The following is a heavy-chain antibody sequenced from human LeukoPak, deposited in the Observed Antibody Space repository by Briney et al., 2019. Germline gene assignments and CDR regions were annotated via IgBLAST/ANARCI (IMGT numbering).Heavy chain of an antibody. V-gene: IGHV3-23*01. D-gene: IGHD5-18*01. Sequence: GGSLRLSCAASEFTFSSYAMSWVRQAPGKGLEWVSTISGSGGSTYYADSVKGRFTISRDNSKNTLYLQMNSLRAEDTAVHYCAKGPPQLYIYTHAGFDYWGQGTLVTVSS. CDR3: AKGPPQLYIYTHAGFDY. CDR1: EFTFSSYA. CDR2: ISGSGGST. J-gene: IGHJ4*02.